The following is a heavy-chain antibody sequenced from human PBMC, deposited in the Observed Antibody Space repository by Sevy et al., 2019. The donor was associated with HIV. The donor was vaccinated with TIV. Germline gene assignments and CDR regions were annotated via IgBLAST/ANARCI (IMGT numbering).Heavy chain of an antibody. Sequence: GGSLRLSCAASCFTFDSYWLHWVRQDPWKGLEWVSCVDIDGSRTEYADSVKGRFTISRDNAKNMLYLEMNSLRVEDTAEYYCARRTALGWFDPWGHGTQVTVSS. CDR2: VDIDGSRT. CDR3: ARRTALGWFDP. D-gene: IGHD5-18*01. J-gene: IGHJ5*02. V-gene: IGHV3-74*01. CDR1: CFTFDSYW.